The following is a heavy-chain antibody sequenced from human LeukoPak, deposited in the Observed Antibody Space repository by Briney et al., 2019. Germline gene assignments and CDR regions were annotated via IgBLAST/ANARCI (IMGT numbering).Heavy chain of an antibody. CDR1: GGSFSGYY. D-gene: IGHD6-13*01. V-gene: IGHV4-34*01. CDR3: ASVLAAAGKIDY. J-gene: IGHJ4*02. Sequence: KASETLSLTCTVYGGSFSGYYWSWIRQPPGKGLEWIGEINHSGSTNYNPSLKSRVTISVDTSKNQFSLKLSSVTAADTAVYYCASVLAAAGKIDYWGQGTLVTVSS. CDR2: INHSGST.